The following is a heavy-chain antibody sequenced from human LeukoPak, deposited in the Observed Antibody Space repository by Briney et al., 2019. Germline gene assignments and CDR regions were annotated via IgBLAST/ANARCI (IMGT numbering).Heavy chain of an antibody. J-gene: IGHJ4*02. CDR3: TTDPGNRVVIYYFDY. CDR1: GFTFSSYA. V-gene: IGHV3-23*01. Sequence: GGSLRLSCAASGFTFSSYAMSWVRQAPGKGLEWVSAISGSGGSTYYADSVKGRFTISRDNSKNTLYLQMNSLKTEDTAVYYCTTDPGNRVVIYYFDYWGQGTLVTVSS. D-gene: IGHD3-3*01. CDR2: ISGSGGST.